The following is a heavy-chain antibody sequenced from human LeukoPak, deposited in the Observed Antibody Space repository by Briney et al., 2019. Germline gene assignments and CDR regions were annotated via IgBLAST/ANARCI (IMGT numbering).Heavy chain of an antibody. CDR3: ATSAWGSLPFDY. Sequence: GSVKISCKASGYTFTGYYMHWVRQAPGQGLEWMGWINPNSGGTNYAQKFQGRVTMTRDTSISTAYMELSRLRSDDTAVYCCATSAWGSLPFDYWGQGTLVTVSS. CDR1: GYTFTGYY. V-gene: IGHV1-2*02. CDR2: INPNSGGT. J-gene: IGHJ4*02. D-gene: IGHD7-27*01.